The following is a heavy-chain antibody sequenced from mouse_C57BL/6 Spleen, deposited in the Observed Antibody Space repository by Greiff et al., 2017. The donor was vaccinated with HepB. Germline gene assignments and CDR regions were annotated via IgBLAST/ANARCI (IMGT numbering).Heavy chain of an antibody. CDR3: QRGITTEGFDY. CDR1: GYTFTSYW. J-gene: IGHJ2*01. V-gene: IGHV1-5*01. CDR2: IYPGNSDT. D-gene: IGHD1-1*01. Sequence: EVQLQQSGTVLARPGASVKMSCKTSGYTFTSYWMHWVKQRPGQGLEWIGAIYPGNSDTSYNQKFKGKAKLTAVTSASTAYMELSSLTNEDSAVYYCQRGITTEGFDYWGQGTTLTVSS.